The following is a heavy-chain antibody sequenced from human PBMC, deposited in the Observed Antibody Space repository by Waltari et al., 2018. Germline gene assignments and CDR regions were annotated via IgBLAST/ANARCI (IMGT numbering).Heavy chain of an antibody. V-gene: IGHV4-59*01. CDR1: GGSISSYY. D-gene: IGHD2-2*01. CDR2: IYYSGTT. J-gene: IGHJ3*02. CDR3: ARGLGYCSSNRCFDAFDI. Sequence: QVQLQESGPGLVKPSETLSLTCTVSGGSISSYYWAWIRQPPGKGLDWIGYIYYSGTTNYDPSLKSRVTISVDTSKNQFSLKLSSGTAADTAVYYCARGLGYCSSNRCFDAFDIWGQGTMVTVSS.